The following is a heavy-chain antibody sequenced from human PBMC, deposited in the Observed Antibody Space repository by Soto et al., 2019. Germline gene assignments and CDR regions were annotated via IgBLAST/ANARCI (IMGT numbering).Heavy chain of an antibody. CDR3: AKGGSSGWYVGSITTGNWFDP. CDR1: GFTFSSYA. V-gene: IGHV3-23*01. J-gene: IGHJ5*02. D-gene: IGHD6-19*01. Sequence: GGSLRLSCAASGFTFSSYAMSWVRQAPGKGLEWVSAISGSGGSTYYADSVKGRFTISRDNSKNTLYLQMNSLRAEDTAVYYCAKGGSSGWYVGSITTGNWFDPWGQGTLVTVSS. CDR2: ISGSGGST.